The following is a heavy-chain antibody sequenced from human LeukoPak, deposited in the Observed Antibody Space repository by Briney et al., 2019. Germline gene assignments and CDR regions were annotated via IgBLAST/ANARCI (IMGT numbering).Heavy chain of an antibody. J-gene: IGHJ1*01. CDR1: GGTFSNYA. CDR3: ARILSSSWYEYFHH. Sequence: GASVKVSCKASGGTFSNYAISWVRQAPGQGLEWMGAIIPIFGTANYAQKFQGRVTITADESTSTAYMELSSLRSEDTAVCYCARILSSSWYEYFHHWGQGTLVTVSS. V-gene: IGHV1-69*13. CDR2: IIPIFGTA. D-gene: IGHD6-19*01.